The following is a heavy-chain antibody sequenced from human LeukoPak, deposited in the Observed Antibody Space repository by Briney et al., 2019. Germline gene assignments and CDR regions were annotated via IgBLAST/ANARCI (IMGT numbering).Heavy chain of an antibody. V-gene: IGHV3-30*03. D-gene: IGHD3-22*01. CDR2: ISYDGSNK. Sequence: PGRSLRLSCAASGFTFSSYGMHWVRQAPGKGLEWVALISYDGSNKYYADSVKGRFTISRDNSKNTLFLQLNSLRAEDTAVYYCARPKYYYDSSGYHYWGQGTLVTVSS. CDR1: GFTFSSYG. CDR3: ARPKYYYDSSGYHY. J-gene: IGHJ4*02.